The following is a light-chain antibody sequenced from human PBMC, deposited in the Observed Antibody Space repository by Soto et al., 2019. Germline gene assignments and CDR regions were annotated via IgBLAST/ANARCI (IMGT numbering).Light chain of an antibody. CDR3: QQYNSCPYT. V-gene: IGKV1-5*03. CDR1: QSISSW. J-gene: IGKJ2*01. CDR2: KAS. Sequence: DIQMTQSPSTLSASVGDRVTITCRASQSISSWLAWCQQKPGKAPKLLIYKASSLETGVPSRFSGSGSGTEFTLTISSLQPDDFATYYCQQYNSCPYTFGQGTKLEIK.